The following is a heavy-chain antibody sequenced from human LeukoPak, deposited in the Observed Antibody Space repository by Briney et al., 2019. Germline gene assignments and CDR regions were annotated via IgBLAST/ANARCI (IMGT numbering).Heavy chain of an antibody. CDR1: GGSISSYI. CDR3: AREEVVALGY. Sequence: SETLSLTCTVSGGSISSYIWSWIRQPPGKGLEWIAYIYDTGNTNYNPSLKSRVTIALDTSKNQFSLRVNSVTAADTAVYYCAREEVVALGYWGQGTLVTVSS. V-gene: IGHV4-59*12. CDR2: IYDTGNT. J-gene: IGHJ4*02. D-gene: IGHD3-22*01.